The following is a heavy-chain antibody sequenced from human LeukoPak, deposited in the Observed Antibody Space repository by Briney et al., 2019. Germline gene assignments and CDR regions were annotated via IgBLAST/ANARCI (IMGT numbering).Heavy chain of an antibody. Sequence: GGSLSLSCAASGLAFSSYSMHWVRQAPGKGLEWVGVISYDGSDEYYTDSVKGRFTISRDNSRNTVYLQMNSLRADDTAVYYCARDFTPEWFDIHWGQGTLVTVS. CDR3: ARDFTPEWFDIH. D-gene: IGHD3-3*01. CDR1: GLAFSSYS. CDR2: ISYDGSDE. J-gene: IGHJ4*02. V-gene: IGHV3-30*04.